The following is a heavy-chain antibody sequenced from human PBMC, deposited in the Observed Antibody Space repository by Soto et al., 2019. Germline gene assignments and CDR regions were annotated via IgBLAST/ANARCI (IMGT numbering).Heavy chain of an antibody. V-gene: IGHV4-39*02. CDR1: GGSISSSSYY. CDR2: IYYSGST. Sequence: LQLQESGPGLVKPSETLSLTCTVSGGSISSSSYYCGWIRQPPGKGLEWIGSIYYSGSTFYSPSLRSRVTISVDTSKNQFSLRVSSVTAADTSVYYCAREYSSAPDYWGQGTLVTVSS. D-gene: IGHD6-25*01. J-gene: IGHJ4*02. CDR3: AREYSSAPDY.